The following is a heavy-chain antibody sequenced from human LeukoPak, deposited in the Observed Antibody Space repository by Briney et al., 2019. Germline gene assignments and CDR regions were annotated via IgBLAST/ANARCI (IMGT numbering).Heavy chain of an antibody. CDR1: GGSISSYY. D-gene: IGHD3-10*01. J-gene: IGHJ4*02. Sequence: PSETLSLTCTVSGGSISSYYWSWIRQPPGKGLEWIGYIHYSGSTNYNPSLKSRVTISVDTSKNQFSLKLSSVTAADTAIYYCAKSRSGSANWALRIFDNWGQGTLVSVSS. CDR2: IHYSGST. V-gene: IGHV4-59*01. CDR3: AKSRSGSANWALRIFDN.